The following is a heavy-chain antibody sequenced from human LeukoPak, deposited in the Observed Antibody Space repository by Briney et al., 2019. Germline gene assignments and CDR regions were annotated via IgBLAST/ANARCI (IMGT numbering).Heavy chain of an antibody. CDR3: ARADYYGSGSYLQNFDY. Sequence: PSETLSLTCTVSGGSISSYYWSWIRQPPGKGLEWIGYIYYSGSTNYNPSLKSRVTISVDTSKNQFSLKLSSVTAADTAVYYCARADYYGSGSYLQNFDYWGQGTLVTVSP. CDR1: GGSISSYY. CDR2: IYYSGST. D-gene: IGHD3-10*01. J-gene: IGHJ4*02. V-gene: IGHV4-59*01.